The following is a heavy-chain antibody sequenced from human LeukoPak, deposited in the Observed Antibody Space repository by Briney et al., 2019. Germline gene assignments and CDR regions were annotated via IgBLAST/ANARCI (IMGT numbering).Heavy chain of an antibody. CDR2: IYPGDSDT. V-gene: IGHV5-51*01. J-gene: IGHJ4*02. Sequence: GESLKISCKGSGYSFTSYWIGWVRQMPGKGLEWMGLIYPGDSDTRHSPSFQGQVTISADKSISTAYLQWSSLKASDTAMYYCARGESITIFGVVSGGYFDYWGQGTLVTVSS. CDR3: ARGESITIFGVVSGGYFDY. D-gene: IGHD3-3*01. CDR1: GYSFTSYW.